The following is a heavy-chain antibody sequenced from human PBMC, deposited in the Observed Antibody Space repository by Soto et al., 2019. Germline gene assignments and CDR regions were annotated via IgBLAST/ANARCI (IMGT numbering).Heavy chain of an antibody. V-gene: IGHV1-69*01. CDR1: GGTFSSYA. J-gene: IGHJ5*02. CDR3: ARAPYDYVWGSYRYLWFDP. Sequence: QVQLVQSGAEVKKPGSSVKVSCKASGGTFSSYAISWVRQAPGQGLEWMGGIIPIFGTANYAQKFQGRVTITADESTSTAYMELSSLRSEDTAVYYCARAPYDYVWGSYRYLWFDPWGQGTLVTVS. CDR2: IIPIFGTA. D-gene: IGHD3-16*02.